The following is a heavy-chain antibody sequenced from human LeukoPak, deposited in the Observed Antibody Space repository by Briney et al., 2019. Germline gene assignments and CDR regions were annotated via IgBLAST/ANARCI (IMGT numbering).Heavy chain of an antibody. Sequence: KPSETLSLTCTVSGGSISSGDYYWSWIRQPPGKGLEGIGYIYYSGSTYYNPSLKSRVTISVDTSKNQFSLKLSSVTAADTAVYYCARDRTGYSSSWHTRPDAFDIWGQGTMVTVSS. CDR1: GGSISSGDYY. J-gene: IGHJ3*02. CDR2: IYYSGST. V-gene: IGHV4-30-4*08. D-gene: IGHD6-13*01. CDR3: ARDRTGYSSSWHTRPDAFDI.